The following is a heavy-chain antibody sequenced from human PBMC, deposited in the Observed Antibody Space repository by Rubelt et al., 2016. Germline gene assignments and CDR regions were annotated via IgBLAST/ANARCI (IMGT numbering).Heavy chain of an antibody. CDR3: ARGTMVRGAPDV. D-gene: IGHD3-10*01. V-gene: IGHV1-18*01. CDR1: GYTFNSYG. J-gene: IGHJ6*02. CDR2: ISVYNGNT. Sequence: QVQLVQSGAEVKKPGASVKVSCKASGYTFNSYGISWVRQAPGQGLEWMGWISVYNGNTNYAQKLQGGATMTADTSTGTADVELRSLGSDDTAGYYCARGTMVRGAPDVWGQGTTVTVSS.